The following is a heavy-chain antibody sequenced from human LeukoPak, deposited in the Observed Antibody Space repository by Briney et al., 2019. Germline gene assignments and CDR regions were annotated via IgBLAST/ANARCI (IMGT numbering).Heavy chain of an antibody. CDR1: GYTFTSYY. CDR3: ARVSYWTGPSLDYYYYYMDV. J-gene: IGHJ6*03. CDR2: INPSGGST. Sequence: ASVKVSCKASGYTFTSYYMHWVRQAPGQGLEWMGIINPSGGSTSYAQKFQGRVTMTRDTSTSTVYMEMSSLRSAHTAVYSCARVSYWTGPSLDYYYYYMDVWGKGTTVTVSS. V-gene: IGHV1-46*03. D-gene: IGHD2-8*02.